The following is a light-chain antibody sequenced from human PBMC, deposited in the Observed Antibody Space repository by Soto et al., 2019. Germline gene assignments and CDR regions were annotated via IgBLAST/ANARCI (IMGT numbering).Light chain of an antibody. V-gene: IGKV4-1*01. CDR1: QRVLYSSNNKNY. CDR3: HQRSNWPPFT. Sequence: DIVMTQSPDSLAVSLGERATINCKSSQRVLYSSNNKNYLAWYQQKPGQPPKLLIYWASTRESGVPDRFSGSGSGTDFTLTISSLEPEDFAIYYCHQRSNWPPFTFGGGTKVDI. CDR2: WAS. J-gene: IGKJ4*01.